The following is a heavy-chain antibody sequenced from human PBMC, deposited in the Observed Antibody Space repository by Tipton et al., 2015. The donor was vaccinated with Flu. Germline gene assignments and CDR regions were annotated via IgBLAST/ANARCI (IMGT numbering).Heavy chain of an antibody. J-gene: IGHJ4*02. V-gene: IGHV3-74*01. CDR3: ARGRRYYDSSGGGPADY. CDR2: INSDGSST. CDR1: GFTFSSFW. D-gene: IGHD3-22*01. Sequence: SLRLSCAASGFTFSSFWMHWVRQVPGKGLVWVSRINSDGSSTSYADSVKGRFTISRDNAKNTLYLQMNSLRAEDTAVYYCARGRRYYDSSGGGPADYWGQGTLVTVSS.